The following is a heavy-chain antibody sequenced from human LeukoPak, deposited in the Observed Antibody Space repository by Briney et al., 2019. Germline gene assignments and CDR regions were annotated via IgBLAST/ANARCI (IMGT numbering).Heavy chain of an antibody. Sequence: SETLSLTCTVSGGSITTYYWSWIRQSPGKGLEWIGYIYYSGSIKYNPSLKSRVTISVDTSKNQFSLKLSSVTAADTAVYYCARHPPTSPFDFWGQGTLVTVSS. J-gene: IGHJ4*02. CDR1: GGSITTYY. V-gene: IGHV4-59*08. CDR3: ARHPPTSPFDF. D-gene: IGHD4-11*01. CDR2: IYYSGSI.